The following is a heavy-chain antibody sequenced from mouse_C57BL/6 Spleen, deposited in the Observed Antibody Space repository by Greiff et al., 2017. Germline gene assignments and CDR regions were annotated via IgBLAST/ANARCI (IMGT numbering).Heavy chain of an antibody. CDR2: INPNNGGT. V-gene: IGHV1-26*01. CDR1: GYTFTDYY. D-gene: IGHD1-1*01. J-gene: IGHJ4*01. Sequence: EVQLQQSGPELVKPGASVKISCKASGYTFTDYYMNWVKQSHGKSLEWIGDINPNNGGTSYNQKFKGKATLTVDKSSSTAYMELRSLTSEDSAVYYCARSTTVVLDYWGKGTSVTVSS. CDR3: ARSTTVVLDY.